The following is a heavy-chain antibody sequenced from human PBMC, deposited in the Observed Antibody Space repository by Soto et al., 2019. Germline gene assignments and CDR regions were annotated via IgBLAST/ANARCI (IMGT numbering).Heavy chain of an antibody. CDR1: GFTFSSYA. CDR2: ISGSGGST. J-gene: IGHJ4*02. Sequence: EVQLLESGGGLVQPGGSLRLSCAASGFTFSSYAMSWVRQAPVKGLEWVSAISGSGGSTYYADSVKGRFTISRDNSKNTLYLQMNSLRAEDTAVYYCAKDRGVVLGYFDYWGQGTLVTVSS. V-gene: IGHV3-23*01. CDR3: AKDRGVVLGYFDY. D-gene: IGHD2-15*01.